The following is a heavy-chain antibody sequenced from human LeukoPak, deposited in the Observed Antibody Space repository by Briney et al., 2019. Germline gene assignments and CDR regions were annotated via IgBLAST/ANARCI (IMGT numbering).Heavy chain of an antibody. Sequence: ASVKVSCKASGYTFTGYYMHWVRQAPGQGLEWMGWINPNSGGTNYAQKFQGRVTMTRDTSISTAYMELSRLRSDDTAVYYCARVLSKQQLVPGYWGQGTLVTVSS. CDR1: GYTFTGYY. D-gene: IGHD6-13*01. CDR3: ARVLSKQQLVPGY. V-gene: IGHV1-2*02. J-gene: IGHJ4*02. CDR2: INPNSGGT.